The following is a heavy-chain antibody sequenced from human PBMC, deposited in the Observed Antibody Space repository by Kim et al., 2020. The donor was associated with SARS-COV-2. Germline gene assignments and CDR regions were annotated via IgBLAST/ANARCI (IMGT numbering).Heavy chain of an antibody. D-gene: IGHD3-10*01. Sequence: GTTDYTEPVKGRLPNSRDDSNNTLYLQMNSLKTEDTAVYYCTTSHGGDYWGQGTLVTVSS. CDR3: TTSHGGDY. J-gene: IGHJ4*02. V-gene: IGHV3-15*01. CDR2: GTT.